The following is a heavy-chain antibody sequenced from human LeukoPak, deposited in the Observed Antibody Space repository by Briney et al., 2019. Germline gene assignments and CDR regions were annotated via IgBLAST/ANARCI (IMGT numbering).Heavy chain of an antibody. D-gene: IGHD4-23*01. CDR2: IKQDGSEK. CDR1: GFTFSSYW. J-gene: IGHJ4*02. V-gene: IGHV3-7*03. CDR3: AKDLGSVVTPPSLDY. Sequence: GGSLRLSCAASGFTFSSYWMSWVRQAPGKGLEWVANIKQDGSEKYYVDSVKGRFTISRDNAKNSLYLQMNSLRAEDTAVYYCAKDLGSVVTPPSLDYWGQGTLVTVSS.